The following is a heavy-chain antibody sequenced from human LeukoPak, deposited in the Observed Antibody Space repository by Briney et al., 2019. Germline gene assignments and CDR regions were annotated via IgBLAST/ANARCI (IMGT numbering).Heavy chain of an antibody. CDR1: GFTFTDYG. V-gene: IGHV3-30*18. J-gene: IGHJ4*02. CDR3: VKDNPLDY. CDR2: ISYASSHK. Sequence: AGGSLRLSCAASGFTFTDYGMHWVRQAPGKGLEWVAVISYASSHKYYADSVKGRFTISRDNSKNTLYLYVNSLRPDDSAVYYCVKDNPLDYWGQGTLVIVSS.